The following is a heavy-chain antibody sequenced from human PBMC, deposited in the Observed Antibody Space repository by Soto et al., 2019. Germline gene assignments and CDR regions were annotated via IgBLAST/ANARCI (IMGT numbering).Heavy chain of an antibody. CDR2: IYYSGST. J-gene: IGHJ4*02. D-gene: IGHD6-19*01. CDR3: ARTGFGVAGTDY. Sequence: ASETLSLTCTVSGGSISSSSYYWGWIRQPPGKGLEWIGSIYYSGSTYYNPSLKSRVTISVDTSKNQFSLKLSSVTAADTGVYYCARTGFGVAGTDYWGQGTMVTVYS. CDR1: GGSISSSSYY. V-gene: IGHV4-39*01.